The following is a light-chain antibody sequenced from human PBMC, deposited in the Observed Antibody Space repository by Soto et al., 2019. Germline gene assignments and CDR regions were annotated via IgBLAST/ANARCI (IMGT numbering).Light chain of an antibody. CDR1: SSDVGAYNY. CDR2: DVS. CDR3: SSYTSSSTPYV. Sequence: QSALTQSASVSGSPGQSITISCTGTSSDVGAYNYVSWYQQHPGKAPKVMIHDVSNRPSGVSSRFSGSKSGNTASLTISGLQADDEADYYCSSYTSSSTPYVFGTGTKLTVL. V-gene: IGLV2-14*01. J-gene: IGLJ1*01.